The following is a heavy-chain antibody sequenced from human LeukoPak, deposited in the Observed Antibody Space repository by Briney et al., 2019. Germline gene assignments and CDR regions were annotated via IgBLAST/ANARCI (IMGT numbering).Heavy chain of an antibody. CDR1: GFTFTNYA. Sequence: PGGSLRLSCAASGFTFTNYAMSWVRQAPGKGLEWVSATVGSGPDTYHADSVKGRFTISRDNSKNTLYLQMNSLRAEDTAVYYCAQGGGYSYGYGYWGQGTLVTVSS. CDR2: TVGSGPDT. J-gene: IGHJ4*02. V-gene: IGHV3-23*01. D-gene: IGHD5-18*01. CDR3: AQGGGYSYGYGY.